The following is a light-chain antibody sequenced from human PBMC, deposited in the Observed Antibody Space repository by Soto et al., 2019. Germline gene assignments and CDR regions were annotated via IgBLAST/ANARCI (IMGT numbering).Light chain of an antibody. V-gene: IGKV1-5*01. Sequence: DIQMTQSPSTLSASVGDRVTITCRASQSISSWLAWYQQKPGKAPKLLIYDASSLESGVPSRFSGSGSGTEFTLTISRLQPDVFATYYCQQYNSYWTFGQGTKVEIK. CDR2: DAS. CDR1: QSISSW. CDR3: QQYNSYWT. J-gene: IGKJ1*01.